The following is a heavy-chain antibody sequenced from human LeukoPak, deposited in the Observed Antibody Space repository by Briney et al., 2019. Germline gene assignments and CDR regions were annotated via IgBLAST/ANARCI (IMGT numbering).Heavy chain of an antibody. D-gene: IGHD1-26*01. CDR2: IYYSGST. V-gene: IGHV4-59*01. CDR1: GGSISSYY. J-gene: IGHJ4*02. CDR3: ARGLGGSYLNY. Sequence: PSETLSLTCTVSGGSISSYYWSWVRQPPGKGLEWIGYIYYSGSTNYSPSLKSRVTISVDTSKNQFSLKLSSVTAADTAVYYCARGLGGSYLNYWGQGTLVTVSS.